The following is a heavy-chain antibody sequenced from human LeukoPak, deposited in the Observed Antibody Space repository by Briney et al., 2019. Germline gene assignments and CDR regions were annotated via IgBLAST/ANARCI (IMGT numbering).Heavy chain of an antibody. CDR1: GFTFSSYG. CDR3: ARVGATTWY. CDR2: INSDGCST. J-gene: IGHJ4*02. V-gene: IGHV3-74*01. Sequence: GGSLRLSCLASGFTFSSYGMHWVRQAPGKGLEWVSLINSDGCSTNYADSVKGRFTISRDNAKNTLYLQVNSLRAEDTAVYYCARVGATTWYWGQGTLVTVSS. D-gene: IGHD1-26*01.